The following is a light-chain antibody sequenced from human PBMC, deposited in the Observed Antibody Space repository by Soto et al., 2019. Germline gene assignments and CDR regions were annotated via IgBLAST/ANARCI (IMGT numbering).Light chain of an antibody. CDR1: QSVSSN. V-gene: IGKV3-15*01. J-gene: IGKJ1*01. CDR3: QQYNNWPPGA. CDR2: GAS. Sequence: EIVMTQSPATLSVSPGERATLSCRASQSVSSNLAWYQQKPGQAPRLLIYGASTRATGIPARFSDSASGTEFTLTISSLQSEDFAVYYCQQYNNWPPGAFGQGTKVEIK.